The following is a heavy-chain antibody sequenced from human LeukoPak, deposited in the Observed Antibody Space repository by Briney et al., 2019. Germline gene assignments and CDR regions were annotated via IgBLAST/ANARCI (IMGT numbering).Heavy chain of an antibody. Sequence: PSETLSLTCTVSGGSITTGDYYWGWIRQPPGKGLEWIGSIYYSWSTYYNPSLKSRVTISVDTSKNQFSLNLSSATAADTAVYYCAKHQCSSTRCYSFYYYGMDVWGQGATVTVSS. CDR3: AKHQCSSTRCYSFYYYGMDV. J-gene: IGHJ6*02. D-gene: IGHD2-2*02. CDR1: GGSITTGDYY. V-gene: IGHV4-39*01. CDR2: IYYSWST.